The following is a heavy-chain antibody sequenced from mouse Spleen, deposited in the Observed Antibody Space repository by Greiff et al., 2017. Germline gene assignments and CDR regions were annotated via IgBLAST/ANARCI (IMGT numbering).Heavy chain of an antibody. V-gene: IGHV1-77*01. CDR1: GYTFTDYY. CDR2: IGPGSGST. CDR3: AREGLELGRKWRNYFDY. J-gene: IGHJ2*01. Sequence: VKLQQSGAELVKPGASVKISCKASGYTFTDYYINWVKQRPGQGLEWIGKIGPGSGSTYYNEKFKGKATLTADKSSSTAYMQLSSLTSEDSAVYFCAREGLELGRKWRNYFDYWGQGTTLTVSS. D-gene: IGHD4-1*01.